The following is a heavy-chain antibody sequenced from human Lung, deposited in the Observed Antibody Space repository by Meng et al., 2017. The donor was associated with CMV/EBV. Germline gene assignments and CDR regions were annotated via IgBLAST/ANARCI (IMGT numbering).Heavy chain of an antibody. D-gene: IGHD3-16*01. V-gene: IGHV3-30*18. J-gene: IGHJ5*02. CDR2: VSVDGGNT. Sequence: XCSASVSSSRNYAMHWVRQAPDTGLEWLAFVSVDGGNTYYGDSVKGSFTISRDNSKDTLFLQMNSLTPTDTGVYSCAKGRSSGIVITPHAEYNWFDPWXQGTLVTVSS. CDR1: VSSSRNYA. CDR3: AKGRSSGIVITPHAEYNWFDP.